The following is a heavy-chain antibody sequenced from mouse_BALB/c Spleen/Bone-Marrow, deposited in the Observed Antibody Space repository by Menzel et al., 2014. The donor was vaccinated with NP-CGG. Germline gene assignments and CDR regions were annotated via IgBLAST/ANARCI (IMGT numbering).Heavy chain of an antibody. V-gene: IGHV1-7*01. CDR3: ARYYRYDGFAY. J-gene: IGHJ3*01. Sequence: VQLQQSGAELAKLGASVKMSCKASGYTFTSYWMHWVKQRPGQGLEWIGYINPSTGYTEYNQKFKDKATLTADKSSSTAYMQLSSLTSEDSAVYYCARYYRYDGFAYWGQGTLVTVSA. CDR1: GYTFTSYW. D-gene: IGHD2-14*01. CDR2: INPSTGYT.